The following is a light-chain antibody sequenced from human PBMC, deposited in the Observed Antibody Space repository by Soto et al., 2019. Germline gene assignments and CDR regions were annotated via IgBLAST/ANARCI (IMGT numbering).Light chain of an antibody. CDR2: DAS. V-gene: IGKV1-5*01. Sequence: DIQMTQSPSTLSASVGDIVTITCRSSQSIRSWLAWYQQKPGKAPKLLIYDASSLESGVPSRFSGSGSGTEFTLTISSLQPDDFAPYYCQPYNSYSGTFGQGTKVEIK. CDR1: QSIRSW. CDR3: QPYNSYSGT. J-gene: IGKJ1*01.